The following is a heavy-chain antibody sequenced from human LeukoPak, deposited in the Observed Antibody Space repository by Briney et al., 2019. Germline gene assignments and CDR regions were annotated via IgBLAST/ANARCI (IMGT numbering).Heavy chain of an antibody. V-gene: IGHV1-18*01. Sequence: GSSVTVSCKASVYTFTSYGISWVRQPPAQGLEWMGWISPYNGNTNYAQKLQGRVTMTTDTSTSTAYMELRSLRSDDTAVYYCARVAGSFDYWGQGTLVTVSS. CDR1: VYTFTSYG. CDR2: ISPYNGNT. J-gene: IGHJ4*02. CDR3: ARVAGSFDY.